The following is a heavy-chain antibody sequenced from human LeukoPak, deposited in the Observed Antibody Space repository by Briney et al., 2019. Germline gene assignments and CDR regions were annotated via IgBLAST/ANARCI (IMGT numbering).Heavy chain of an antibody. CDR3: ARAGDYYVSGSYLGY. V-gene: IGHV4-59*01. CDR2: IYHRGSA. D-gene: IGHD3-10*01. J-gene: IGHJ4*02. Sequence: SETLSLTCTVSGGSISSYYWSWLRQPPGKGLEWIGYIYHRGSANYNPSLKSRVTISVDTSKNQFSLTLSSVTAADAAVYYCARAGDYYVSGSYLGYWGQGTLVTVSS. CDR1: GGSISSYY.